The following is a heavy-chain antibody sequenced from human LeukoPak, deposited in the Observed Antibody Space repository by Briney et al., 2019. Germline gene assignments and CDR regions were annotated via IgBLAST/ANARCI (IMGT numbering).Heavy chain of an antibody. CDR2: IYYSGSI. V-gene: IGHV4-39*07. CDR3: ATPSGNAYDV. Sequence: PSETLSLTCTVSGGSITGSRYYWGWIRQPPGKGLEWPGNIYYSGSIDHNPSLKSRLTISLDTSKNQFSLKLSSVTAADTAVYYCATPSGNAYDVWGQGTMVTVSS. CDR1: GGSITGSRYY. D-gene: IGHD3-10*01. J-gene: IGHJ3*01.